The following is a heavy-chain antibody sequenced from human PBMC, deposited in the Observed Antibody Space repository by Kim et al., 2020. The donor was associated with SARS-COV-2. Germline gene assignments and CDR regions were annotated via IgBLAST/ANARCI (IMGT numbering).Heavy chain of an antibody. CDR2: TI. J-gene: IGHJ4*02. CDR3: ARGGRLPSEY. Sequence: TIYYADSVKGRFTISRDNAKNSLYLQMNSLRAEDTAVYYCARGGRLPSEYWGQGTLVTVSS. V-gene: IGHV3-11*01.